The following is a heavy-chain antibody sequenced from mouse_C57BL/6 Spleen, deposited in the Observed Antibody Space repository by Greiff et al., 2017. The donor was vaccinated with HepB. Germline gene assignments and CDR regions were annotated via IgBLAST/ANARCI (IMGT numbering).Heavy chain of an antibody. J-gene: IGHJ2*01. Sequence: EVQLVESGGDLVKPGGSLKLSCAASGFTFSSYGMSWVRQTPDKRLEWVATISSGGSYTYYPDSVKGRFTISRDNAKNTLYLQMSSLKSEDTAMYYCARHNYYGSSYGYFDYWGQGTTLTVSS. CDR3: ARHNYYGSSYGYFDY. CDR2: ISSGGSYT. CDR1: GFTFSSYG. V-gene: IGHV5-6*01. D-gene: IGHD1-1*01.